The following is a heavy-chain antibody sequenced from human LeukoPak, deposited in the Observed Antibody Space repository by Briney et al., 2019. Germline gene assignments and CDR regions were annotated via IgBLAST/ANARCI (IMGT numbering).Heavy chain of an antibody. V-gene: IGHV1-69*13. CDR2: IIPIFGTA. CDR3: ARVMKGYDSSGYYFGFDY. CDR1: GCTFSSYA. Sequence: ASVKVSCKASGCTFSSYAISWVRQAPGQGLEWMGGIIPIFGTANYAQKFQGRVTITADESMSTAYMELSSLRSEDTAVYYCARVMKGYDSSGYYFGFDYWGQGTLVTVSS. D-gene: IGHD3-22*01. J-gene: IGHJ4*02.